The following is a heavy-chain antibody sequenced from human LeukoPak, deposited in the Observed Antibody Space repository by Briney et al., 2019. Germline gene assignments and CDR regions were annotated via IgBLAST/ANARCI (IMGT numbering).Heavy chain of an antibody. V-gene: IGHV3-23*01. J-gene: IGHJ3*02. D-gene: IGHD6-13*01. CDR2: ISGGGGST. Sequence: GGSLRFSCAASGFTFSSYAMSWVRQAPGKGLEWISAISGGGGSTYYADSVKGRFTISRDNSKNTLYLQMNSLRAEDTAVYYCAKSRSWYDAFDIWGQGTMVTVSS. CDR3: AKSRSWYDAFDI. CDR1: GFTFSSYA.